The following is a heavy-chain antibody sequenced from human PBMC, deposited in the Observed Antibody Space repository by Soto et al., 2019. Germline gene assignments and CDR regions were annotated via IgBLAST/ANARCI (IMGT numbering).Heavy chain of an antibody. D-gene: IGHD3-10*01. Sequence: GGSLRLSCAASGFTFSSYAMSWVRQAPGKGLEWVSAISGSGGSTYYADSVKGRFTISSDNSKNTLYLQMNSLRAEDTAVYYCAILPYGSGSYYYFDYWGQGTLVTVSS. V-gene: IGHV3-23*01. CDR2: ISGSGGST. CDR3: AILPYGSGSYYYFDY. J-gene: IGHJ4*02. CDR1: GFTFSSYA.